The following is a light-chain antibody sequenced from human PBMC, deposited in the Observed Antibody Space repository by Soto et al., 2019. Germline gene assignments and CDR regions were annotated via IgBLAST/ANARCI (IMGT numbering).Light chain of an antibody. CDR2: EVS. Sequence: QSALTQPASVSGSPGQSITISCTGTSSDVGGYNYVSWYQQHPGKAPKLMIYEVSNRPSGVSNRFSGSKSGNTASLTISGLQAEDEADYYCGSYTSSSTLEYVFGTGTKVTVL. CDR3: GSYTSSSTLEYV. J-gene: IGLJ1*01. V-gene: IGLV2-14*01. CDR1: SSDVGGYNY.